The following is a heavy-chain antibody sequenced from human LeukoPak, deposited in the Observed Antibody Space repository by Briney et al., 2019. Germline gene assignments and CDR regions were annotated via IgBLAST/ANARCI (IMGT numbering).Heavy chain of an antibody. CDR2: IKQDESEK. V-gene: IGHV3-7*03. CDR3: ARVQGSSSYYYYYYMDV. J-gene: IGHJ6*03. D-gene: IGHD6-6*01. CDR1: GFTFSNYW. Sequence: PGGSLRLSCVVSGFTFSNYWMSWVRQAPGKGLEWVANIKQDESEKYYVDSVKGRFTISRDNAKNSLYLQMNSLRAEDTAVYYCARVQGSSSYYYYYYMDVWGXGTTVTXSS.